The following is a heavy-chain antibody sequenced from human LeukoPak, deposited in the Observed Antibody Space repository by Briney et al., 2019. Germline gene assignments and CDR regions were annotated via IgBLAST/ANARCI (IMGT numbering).Heavy chain of an antibody. CDR2: IYYSGST. D-gene: IGHD2-2*01. CDR1: GGSISSYY. J-gene: IGHJ3*02. V-gene: IGHV4-59*01. CDR3: ARVLYCSSTSCYWGDDAFDI. Sequence: SETLSLTCTVSGGSISSYYWSWIRQPPGKGLEWIGYIYYSGSTNYNPSLKGRVTISVDTSKNQFSLKLSSVTAADTAVYYCARVLYCSSTSCYWGDDAFDIWGQGTMVTVSS.